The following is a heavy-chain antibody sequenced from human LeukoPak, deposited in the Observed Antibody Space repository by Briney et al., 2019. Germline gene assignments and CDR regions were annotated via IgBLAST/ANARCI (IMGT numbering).Heavy chain of an antibody. CDR1: VATCSSYA. J-gene: IGHJ6*02. D-gene: IGHD2-2*01. CDR2: IIPILGLA. CDR3: ARVGPAGVVVPAAMAPYYYGMDV. V-gene: IGHV1-69*04. Sequence: ASVKVSCKSSVATCSSYAIGWVRKSPRQPLGWIGRIIPILGLAKYAQKFPGRVTITADKSTSTTYMELSSLRSEDTAVYYCARVGPAGVVVPAAMAPYYYGMDVWGQGTTVTVSS.